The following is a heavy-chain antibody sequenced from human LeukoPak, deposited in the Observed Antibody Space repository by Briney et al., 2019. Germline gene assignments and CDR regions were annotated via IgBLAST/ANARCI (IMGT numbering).Heavy chain of an antibody. D-gene: IGHD3-3*01. CDR2: IKSDGSIT. CDR3: ASDFWSGYYTPMGVNY. Sequence: PGGSLRLSCAASGFTFSSYGMNWVRQAPGKGLVWVSRIKSDGSITNYADSVKGRFTISRDNAKNTLYVQMNSLRAEDTAVYYCASDFWSGYYTPMGVNYWGQGTLVTVSS. CDR1: GFTFSSYG. J-gene: IGHJ4*02. V-gene: IGHV3-74*01.